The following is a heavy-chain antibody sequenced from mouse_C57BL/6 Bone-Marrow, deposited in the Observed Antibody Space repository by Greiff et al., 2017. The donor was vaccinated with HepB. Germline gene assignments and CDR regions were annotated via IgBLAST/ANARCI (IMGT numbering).Heavy chain of an antibody. D-gene: IGHD1-1*01. Sequence: QVQLKQSGSELRSPGSSVKLSCKDFDSEVFPIAYMSWVRQKPGHGFEWIGGILPSIGRTIYGEKFEDKATLDADTLSNTAYLELNSLTSEDSAIYYCARPRNYYGSSTYWYFDVWGTGTTVTVSS. CDR1: DSEVFPIAY. V-gene: IGHV15-2*01. CDR3: ARPRNYYGSSTYWYFDV. J-gene: IGHJ1*03. CDR2: ILPSIGRT.